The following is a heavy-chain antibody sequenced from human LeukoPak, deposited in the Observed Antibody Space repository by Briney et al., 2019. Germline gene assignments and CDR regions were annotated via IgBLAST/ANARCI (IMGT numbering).Heavy chain of an antibody. CDR1: GYTFTRYY. J-gene: IGHJ4*02. D-gene: IGHD3-9*01. CDR2: INPSGGST. CDR3: ARFDGY. V-gene: IGHV1-46*01. Sequence: ASVKVSCKASGYTFTRYYMHWVRQAPGQGLEWMGIINPSGGSTSYAQKFQGRLTVTRDMSTSTVYTELSSLRSEDTAVYYCARFDGYWGQGTLVTVSS.